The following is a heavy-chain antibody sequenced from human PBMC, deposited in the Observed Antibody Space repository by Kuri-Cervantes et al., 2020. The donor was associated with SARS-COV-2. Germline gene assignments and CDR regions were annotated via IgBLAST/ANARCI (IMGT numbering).Heavy chain of an antibody. D-gene: IGHD3-10*01. V-gene: IGHV3-48*03. CDR2: ISSSGSTI. Sequence: GGSLRLSCAASGFTFSSYEMNWVRQAPGKGLEWVSYISSSGSTIYYADSVKGRFTISRDNAKNSLYLQMNSLRAEDTAVYYCARVPLVYGSNAFDIWGQGTMVTGSS. J-gene: IGHJ3*02. CDR3: ARVPLVYGSNAFDI. CDR1: GFTFSSYE.